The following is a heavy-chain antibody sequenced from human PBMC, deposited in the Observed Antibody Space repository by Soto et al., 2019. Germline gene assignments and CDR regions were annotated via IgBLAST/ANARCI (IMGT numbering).Heavy chain of an antibody. V-gene: IGHV3-30-3*01. CDR1: EFTFSSYA. CDR3: ARDLGASLDY. J-gene: IGHJ4*02. CDR2: ISYDGINK. D-gene: IGHD1-26*01. Sequence: QVQLVESGGGVVQPGKSLRLSCAASEFTFSSYAMHWVRQAPGKGLEWVAIISYDGINKYYADSVKGRFTISRDNSKNTLYLQMNSLRAEDTAVYYCARDLGASLDYWGQGTLVTVSS.